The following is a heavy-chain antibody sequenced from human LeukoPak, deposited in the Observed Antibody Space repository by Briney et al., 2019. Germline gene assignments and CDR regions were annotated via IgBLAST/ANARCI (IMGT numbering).Heavy chain of an antibody. CDR3: ARRNRGVYDILTGYYGYWFDP. J-gene: IGHJ5*02. CDR2: IDPSDSYT. CDR1: GYRFTSYW. D-gene: IGHD3-9*01. V-gene: IGHV5-10-1*01. Sequence: GESLKISCKGSGYRFTSYWISWVRQMPGKGLEWMGRIDPSDSYTNYSPSFQGHVTISADKSISTAYLQWSSLKASDTAMYYCARRNRGVYDILTGYYGYWFDPWGQGTLVTVSS.